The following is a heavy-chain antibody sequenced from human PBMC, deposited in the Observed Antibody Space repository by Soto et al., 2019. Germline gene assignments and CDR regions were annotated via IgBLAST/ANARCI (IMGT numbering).Heavy chain of an antibody. CDR1: GYVLRKFW. J-gene: IGHJ5*02. Sequence: APYGYVLRKFWMHWVRQVPGRGLVWVSRINTDGSTLSYADSVKGRFTISRDNAANTLYLQMDSLGFDDTGIYYCARQIGLGAKLSWGEGT. V-gene: IGHV3-74*01. CDR2: INTDGSTL. D-gene: IGHD1-26*01. CDR3: ARQIGLGAKLS.